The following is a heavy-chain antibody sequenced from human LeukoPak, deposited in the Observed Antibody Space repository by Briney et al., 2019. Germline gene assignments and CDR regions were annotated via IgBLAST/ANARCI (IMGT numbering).Heavy chain of an antibody. J-gene: IGHJ5*02. D-gene: IGHD3-10*01. CDR3: ARDSGDHNWFDP. CDR2: ISGSGGST. V-gene: IGHV3-23*01. CDR1: GFTFSSYA. Sequence: PGGSLRLSCAASGFTFSSYAMSWVRQAPGKGLEWVSAISGSGGSTYYADSVKGRFTISRDNAKNSLYLQINSLRAEDTAVYYCARDSGDHNWFDPWGQGTLVTVSS.